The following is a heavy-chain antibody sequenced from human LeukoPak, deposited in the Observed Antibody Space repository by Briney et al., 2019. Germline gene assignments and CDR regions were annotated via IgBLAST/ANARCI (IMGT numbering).Heavy chain of an antibody. CDR3: ATDYRYAVEV. V-gene: IGHV3-30-3*01. CDR2: ISYDGANK. J-gene: IGHJ6*02. Sequence: GRPLRLSCAASGFTFNDYAMHWVRQAPGKGLEWVALISYDGANKFYADSVEGRFTISRDNSRNTLYLQMNSLGPDDTAVYYCATDYRYAVEVWGRGTTVTVSS. CDR1: GFTFNDYA.